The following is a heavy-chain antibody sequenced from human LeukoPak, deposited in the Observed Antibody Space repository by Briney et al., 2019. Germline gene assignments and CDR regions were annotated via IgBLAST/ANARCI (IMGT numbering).Heavy chain of an antibody. V-gene: IGHV4-39*02. CDR2: VYTSGFA. D-gene: IGHD2/OR15-2a*01. Sequence: PSETLSLTCTVSGGSISGYSWGWIRQPPGKGLEWIASVYTSGFAFYNPSLKSRVSISVDTSKNDFSLNLTSLTAADTAVYYCARYHFGTSPSYFQHWGQGTLVTVSS. CDR1: GGSISGYS. J-gene: IGHJ1*01. CDR3: ARYHFGTSPSYFQH.